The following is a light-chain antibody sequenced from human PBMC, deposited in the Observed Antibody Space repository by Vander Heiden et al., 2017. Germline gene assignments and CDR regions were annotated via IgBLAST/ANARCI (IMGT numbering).Light chain of an antibody. CDR3: QQSDSTPPT. Sequence: DIQMTQSPSSLSASVGDRVTITCRASQSISSYLNWYQQKPGKAPKLLIYAASSLQSGVPSRFSGSGSGTDFTLTISRLQTEDFATYYCQQSDSTPPTFGQGTKVXIK. CDR2: AAS. J-gene: IGKJ1*01. CDR1: QSISSY. V-gene: IGKV1-39*01.